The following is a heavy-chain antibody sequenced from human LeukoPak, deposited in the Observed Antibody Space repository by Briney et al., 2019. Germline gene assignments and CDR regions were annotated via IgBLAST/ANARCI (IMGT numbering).Heavy chain of an antibody. CDR1: GFTFGTYG. CDR3: GRCISTSLIVNDR. CDR2: ISGSSTNI. D-gene: IGHD5-24*01. J-gene: IGHJ5*02. Sequence: GGSLRLSCEASGFTFGTYGMTWVRQAPGKGLEWVSGISGSSTNIQYADSVKGRFTISRDNAKNSLYLQMNSLRAEDTAVYYCGRCISTSLIVNDRWGQGTLVTVSS. V-gene: IGHV3-21*01.